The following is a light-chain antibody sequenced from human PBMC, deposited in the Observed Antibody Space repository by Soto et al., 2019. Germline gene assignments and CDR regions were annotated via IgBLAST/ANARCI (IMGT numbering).Light chain of an antibody. J-gene: IGLJ1*01. CDR1: SSNIGRNT. CDR2: TND. CDR3: AALDDTSSFV. V-gene: IGLV1-44*01. Sequence: QSVLTQPPSASGTPGQRVIISCSGGSSNIGRNTVNWYQHLPGTAPRLLIYTNDQRPSGVPDRFSGSKSGTSASLAISGLQSEDEADYYCAALDDTSSFVFGTGTKVTVL.